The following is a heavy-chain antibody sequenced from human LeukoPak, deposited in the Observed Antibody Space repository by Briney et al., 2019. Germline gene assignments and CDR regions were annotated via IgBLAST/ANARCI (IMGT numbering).Heavy chain of an antibody. CDR2: IYYSGST. CDR3: ARAGYCSGGSCYNWFDP. D-gene: IGHD2-15*01. J-gene: IGHJ5*02. V-gene: IGHV4-31*11. CDR1: GGSLSSGGYY. Sequence: SETLSLTCADSGGSLSSGGYYWSWIRQHPGKGLEWIGYIYYSGSTYYNPSLKSRVTISVDTSKNQFSLKLSSVTAADTAVYYCARAGYCSGGSCYNWFDPWGQGTLVTVSS.